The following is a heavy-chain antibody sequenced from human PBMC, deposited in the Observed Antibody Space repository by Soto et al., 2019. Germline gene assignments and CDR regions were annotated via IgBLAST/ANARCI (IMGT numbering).Heavy chain of an antibody. CDR1: GGSISSSSYY. CDR3: ARTGHIAAASPRGF. J-gene: IGHJ4*02. V-gene: IGHV4-39*01. Sequence: QLQLQESGPGLVKPSETLSLTCTVSGGSISSSSYYWGWIRQPPGKGLEWIGSIYYSRSTYYNPSLKSGVTITVHTSKNQFSLKLSSVTAADTAVYYCARTGHIAAASPRGFWGQGTLVTVSS. CDR2: IYYSRST. D-gene: IGHD6-13*01.